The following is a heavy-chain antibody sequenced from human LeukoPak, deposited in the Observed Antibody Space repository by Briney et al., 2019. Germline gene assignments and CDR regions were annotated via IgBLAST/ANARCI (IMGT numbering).Heavy chain of an antibody. CDR3: ARRYKSSHYYMDV. D-gene: IGHD1-1*01. V-gene: IGHV4-34*01. Sequence: PSETLSLTCAVYGGSFSGYYWSWIRQPPGKGLEWIGEINHSGSTNYNPSLKSRVTISVDTSKNQFSLKLSSVTAADTAVYYCARRYKSSHYYMDVWGKGTTVTVSS. CDR1: GGSFSGYY. J-gene: IGHJ6*03. CDR2: INHSGST.